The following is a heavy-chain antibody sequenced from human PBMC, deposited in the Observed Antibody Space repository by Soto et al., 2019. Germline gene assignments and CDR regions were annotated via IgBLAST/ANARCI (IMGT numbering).Heavy chain of an antibody. Sequence: EVQLVESGGGLVQPGGSLRLSCAASGFTFSSYAMHWVRQAPGKGLEYVSAISSNGGSTYYANSVKGRFTISRDNSKNTLSLQMGSLRAVDMDVYYCARQWLDSYYCAYWVQGTLVTVSP. CDR3: ARQWLDSYYCAY. V-gene: IGHV3-64*01. D-gene: IGHD6-19*01. CDR1: GFTFSSYA. J-gene: IGHJ4*02. CDR2: ISSNGGST.